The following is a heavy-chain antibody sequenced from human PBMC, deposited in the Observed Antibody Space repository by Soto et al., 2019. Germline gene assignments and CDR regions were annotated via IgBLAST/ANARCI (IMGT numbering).Heavy chain of an antibody. Sequence: QVQLVESGGGVVQPGRSLRLSCAASGFTFSSYAMHWVRQAPGKGLEWVAVISYDGSNKYYADSVKGRFTISRDNSKNXLXLXXNSLRAEDTAGYYCARDGRRLVYCGGDCYSDPFDYWGQGTLVTVSS. V-gene: IGHV3-30-3*01. CDR1: GFTFSSYA. D-gene: IGHD2-21*02. J-gene: IGHJ4*02. CDR3: ARDGRRLVYCGGDCYSDPFDY. CDR2: ISYDGSNK.